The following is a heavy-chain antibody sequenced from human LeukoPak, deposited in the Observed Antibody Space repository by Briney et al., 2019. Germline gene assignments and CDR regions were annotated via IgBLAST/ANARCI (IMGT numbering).Heavy chain of an antibody. CDR2: IKQDGSEK. Sequence: GGSLRLSCAASGFTFSSYWMSWVRQAPGKGLEWVANIKQDGSEKYYVDSVKGRFTISRDNAKNSLYLQMNSLRAEDTAVYYCARVGGAYCSSTSCYFAPLDYWGQGTLVTVSS. CDR1: GFTFSSYW. J-gene: IGHJ4*02. D-gene: IGHD2-2*01. CDR3: ARVGGAYCSSTSCYFAPLDY. V-gene: IGHV3-7*01.